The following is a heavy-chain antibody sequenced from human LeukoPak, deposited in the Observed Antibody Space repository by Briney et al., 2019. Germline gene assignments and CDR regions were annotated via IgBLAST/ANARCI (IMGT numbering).Heavy chain of an antibody. D-gene: IGHD5-18*01. CDR2: ISYDGSNK. CDR1: GFTFSSYA. J-gene: IGHJ4*02. CDR3: ARDGLAAMGIN. Sequence: GRSLRLSCAASGFTFSSYAMHWVRQAPGKGLEWVAVISYDGSNKYYADSVKGRFTISRDNSKNTLYLQMNSLRAEDTAVYYCARDGLAAMGINWGQGTLVTVSS. V-gene: IGHV3-30-3*01.